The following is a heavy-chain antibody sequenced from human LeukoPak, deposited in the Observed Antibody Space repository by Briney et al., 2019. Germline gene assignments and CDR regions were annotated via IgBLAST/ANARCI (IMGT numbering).Heavy chain of an antibody. V-gene: IGHV5-51*01. Sequence: HGESLKISCKASGYTFSDYWIGWVRQMPGQSLEWMGIVYPGDSDTRYSPSFQGHVTISADKSINTAYLQWSGLQASDNAIYFCARSQGLYGAADYWGQGTLVTVSS. CDR3: ARSQGLYGAADY. J-gene: IGHJ4*02. CDR1: GYTFSDYW. CDR2: VYPGDSDT. D-gene: IGHD2-2*02.